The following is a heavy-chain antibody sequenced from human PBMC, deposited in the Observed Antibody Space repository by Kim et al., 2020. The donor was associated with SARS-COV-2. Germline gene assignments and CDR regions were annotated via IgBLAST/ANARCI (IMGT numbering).Heavy chain of an antibody. CDR3: ARCLLVGRPYFDY. D-gene: IGHD2-15*01. V-gene: IGHV5-51*01. J-gene: IGHJ4*02. Sequence: YSPSFHGQVIISAAKSISTAYLQWSSLKASDTAMYYCARCLLVGRPYFDYWGQGTLVTVSS.